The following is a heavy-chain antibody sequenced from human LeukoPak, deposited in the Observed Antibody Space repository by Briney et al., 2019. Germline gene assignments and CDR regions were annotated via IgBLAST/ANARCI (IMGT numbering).Heavy chain of an antibody. V-gene: IGHV1-69*13. D-gene: IGHD3-3*01. CDR2: IIPIFGTA. J-gene: IGHJ6*02. Sequence: ASVKVSCKASGYTFTSYGISWVRQAPGQGLEWMGGIIPIFGTANYAQKFQGRVTITADESTSTAYMELSSLRSEDTAVYYCARDSHRATYYDFWSGYFSDRYYCYGMDVWGQGTTVTVSS. CDR1: GYTFTSYG. CDR3: ARDSHRATYYDFWSGYFSDRYYCYGMDV.